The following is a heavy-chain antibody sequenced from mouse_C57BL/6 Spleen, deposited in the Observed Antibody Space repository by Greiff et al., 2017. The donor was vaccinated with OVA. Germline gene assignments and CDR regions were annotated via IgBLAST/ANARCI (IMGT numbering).Heavy chain of an antibody. CDR1: GYTFTSYW. J-gene: IGHJ3*01. CDR3: ARESTGVAY. Sequence: QVQLQQPGAELVKPGASVKLSCKASGYTFTSYWMQWVKQRPGQGLEWIGEIDPSDSYTNYNQKFKGKATLTVDTSSSPAYMQLSSLTSEDSAVYYCARESTGVAYWGQGTLVTVSA. V-gene: IGHV1-50*01. D-gene: IGHD3-2*02. CDR2: IDPSDSYT.